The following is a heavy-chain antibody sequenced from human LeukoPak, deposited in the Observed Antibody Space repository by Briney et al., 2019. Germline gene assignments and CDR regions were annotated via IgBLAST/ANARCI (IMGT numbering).Heavy chain of an antibody. CDR1: GGSISSYY. J-gene: IGHJ4*02. Sequence: SETLSLTCTVSGGSISSYYWSWIRQHPGKGLEWIGYIYYSGSTYYNPSLKSRVTISVDTSKNQFSLKLSSVTAADTAVYYCARQMVVTAHYFDYWGQGTLVTVSS. CDR3: ARQMVVTAHYFDY. CDR2: IYYSGST. V-gene: IGHV4-59*06. D-gene: IGHD2-21*02.